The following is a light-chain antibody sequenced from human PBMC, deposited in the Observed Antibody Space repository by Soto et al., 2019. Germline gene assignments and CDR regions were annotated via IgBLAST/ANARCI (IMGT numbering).Light chain of an antibody. CDR2: KNN. Sequence: SVLAKPPSTSGAPGQMVTISCSGSSSNIGSNTVNWYQQLPGTAPTLLIYKNNQRPSGVPDRFSGSKSGTSASLAISGLQSEDGADYYCAAWDDSLIGYVFGSGTKVTVL. V-gene: IGLV1-44*01. J-gene: IGLJ1*01. CDR1: SSNIGSNT. CDR3: AAWDDSLIGYV.